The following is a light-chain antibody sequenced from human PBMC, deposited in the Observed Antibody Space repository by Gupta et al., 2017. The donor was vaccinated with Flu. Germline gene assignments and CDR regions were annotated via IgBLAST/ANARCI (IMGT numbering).Light chain of an antibody. CDR3: SSFTTTNTWV. CDR1: SSDVGAYNR. CDR2: EVS. J-gene: IGLJ3*02. V-gene: IGLV2-14*01. Sequence: QSALTQPASMSGSPGQSITISCTGTSSDVGAYNRVSWYQQYPGKAPKLMIYEVSNRPSGVSNRFSGSKSGNMASLTISGLQAEDDADYYCSSFTTTNTWVFGGGTKLTVL.